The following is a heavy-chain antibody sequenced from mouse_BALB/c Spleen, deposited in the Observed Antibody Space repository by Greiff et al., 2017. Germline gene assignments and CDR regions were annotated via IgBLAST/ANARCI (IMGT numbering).Heavy chain of an antibody. CDR2: IWAGGST. J-gene: IGHJ3*01. V-gene: IGHV2-9*02. CDR1: GFSLTSYG. CDR3: ARGGLLTPYFAY. Sequence: VQLVESGPGLVAPSQSLSITCTVSGFSLTSYGVHWVRQPPGKGLEWLGVIWAGGSTNYNSALMSRLSISKDNSKSQVFLKMNSLQTDDTAMYYCARGGLLTPYFAYWGQGTLVTVSA. D-gene: IGHD4-1*01.